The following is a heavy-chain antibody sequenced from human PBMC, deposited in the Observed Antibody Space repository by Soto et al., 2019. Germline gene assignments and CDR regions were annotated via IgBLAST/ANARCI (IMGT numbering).Heavy chain of an antibody. J-gene: IGHJ4*02. CDR1: GFIFSSYG. CDR2: IWYDGRNK. CDR3: VRDRQLASTRADLDY. V-gene: IGHV3-33*01. Sequence: QVQLVESGGGVVQPGTSLRLSCAASGFIFSSYGLHWVRQAPGKGLQWVAVIWYDGRNKYYADSVKGRLTISRDNSKNTLYLQFNDLRAEDTAVYYCVRDRQLASTRADLDYWGQGTLVTVSS. D-gene: IGHD3-3*02.